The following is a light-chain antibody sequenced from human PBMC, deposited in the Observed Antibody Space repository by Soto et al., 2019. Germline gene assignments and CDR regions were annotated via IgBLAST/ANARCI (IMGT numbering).Light chain of an antibody. J-gene: IGKJ1*01. Sequence: AIRMTQSPSSLSASTGDRVTITCRASQGISSYLAWYQQNPGKAPKLLIYAASTLQSGVPSRLSGSGSGTEFTLTISSLQPDDFATYYCQQYNSYWTFGQGTKVDI. CDR1: QGISSY. CDR3: QQYNSYWT. V-gene: IGKV1-8*01. CDR2: AAS.